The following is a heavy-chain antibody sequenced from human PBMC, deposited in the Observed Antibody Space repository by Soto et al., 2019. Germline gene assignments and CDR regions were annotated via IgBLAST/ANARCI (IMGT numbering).Heavy chain of an antibody. CDR2: IGSGGDT. J-gene: IGHJ6*02. D-gene: IGHD3-9*01. CDR3: TRETPPTGMEV. Sequence: EVQLVESGGGLVQPGGSLRLSCAASGFTLSSYDIHWVRQATGEGLAWVSGIGSGGDTHYADSVKGRFTISREDGKNSLYLQMNKLRVGDTAVYYCTRETPPTGMEVWGQGATVTVSS. V-gene: IGHV3-13*01. CDR1: GFTLSSYD.